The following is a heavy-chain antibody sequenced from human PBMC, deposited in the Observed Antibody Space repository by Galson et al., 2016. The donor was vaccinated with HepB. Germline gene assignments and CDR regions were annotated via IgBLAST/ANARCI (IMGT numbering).Heavy chain of an antibody. CDR2: INPNTGGT. Sequence: SVKVSCKASGYTFSGYYMHSVRQAPGQGLEWMGWINPNTGGTNYAQKFQSRVTMTRDTSINTAFMDLSRLRSDDTAVYYCTRGTNIVLIPAAIDFDNWGQGTLVTVSS. J-gene: IGHJ4*02. CDR1: GYTFSGYY. V-gene: IGHV1-2*02. CDR3: TRGTNIVLIPAAIDFDN. D-gene: IGHD2-2*01.